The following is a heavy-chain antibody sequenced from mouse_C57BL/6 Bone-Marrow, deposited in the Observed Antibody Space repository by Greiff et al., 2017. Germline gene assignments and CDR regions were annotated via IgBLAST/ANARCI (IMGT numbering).Heavy chain of an antibody. J-gene: IGHJ1*03. CDR1: GFSLTSYG. V-gene: IGHV2-2*01. CDR3: ARKGYGSSCWYFGF. Sequence: QVQLQQSGPGLVQPSQSLSITCTVSGFSLTSYGVHWVRQSPGKGLEWLGVIWSGGSTDYNAAFISRLSISKDNSMSQVFFKMNSLHTDDTAIYYCARKGYGSSCWYFGFWGTGTTVIVSS. D-gene: IGHD1-1*01. CDR2: IWSGGST.